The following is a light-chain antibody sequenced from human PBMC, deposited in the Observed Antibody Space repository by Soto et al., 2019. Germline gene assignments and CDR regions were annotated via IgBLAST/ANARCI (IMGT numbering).Light chain of an antibody. J-gene: IGKJ5*01. CDR3: KQYNSYSIT. CDR2: KAS. CDR1: QSISSW. Sequence: DIQMTQSPSTLSASVGDRVTITCRASQSISSWLAWYQQKPGKAPNLLIYKASSLESGVPSRFSGSGSGTEFTLTISSLQPDDFATYYCKQYNSYSITLGQGTRLEIK. V-gene: IGKV1-5*03.